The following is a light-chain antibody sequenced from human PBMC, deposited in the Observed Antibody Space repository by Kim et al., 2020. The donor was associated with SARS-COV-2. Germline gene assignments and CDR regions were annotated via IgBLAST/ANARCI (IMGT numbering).Light chain of an antibody. Sequence: SPGERATLACRTSQSFVTNLAWYQQKPGQAPRLLLYGTSIRATGIPARFSGSGSGTEFTLTISSLQSEDFAVYYCQQYNNWPLPCTFGQGTKLEI. V-gene: IGKV3-15*01. CDR3: QQYNNWPLPCT. J-gene: IGKJ2*02. CDR1: QSFVTN. CDR2: GTS.